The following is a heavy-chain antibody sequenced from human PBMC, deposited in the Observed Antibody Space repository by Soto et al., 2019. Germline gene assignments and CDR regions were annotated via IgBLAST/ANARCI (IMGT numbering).Heavy chain of an antibody. CDR1: GGSISSGDYY. J-gene: IGHJ4*02. Sequence: QVKLQESGPGLVKPSQTLSLTCTVSGGSISSGDYYWSWIRQHPGKGLEWIGYIYRSGSTYYNPSLRRRVTLSVDRSKNQFSRKLSSVTAADTAVYYCGRDFDDSGTSYFDYWGQGILVNVS. D-gene: IGHD3-10*01. V-gene: IGHV4-31*03. CDR3: GRDFDDSGTSYFDY. CDR2: IYRSGST.